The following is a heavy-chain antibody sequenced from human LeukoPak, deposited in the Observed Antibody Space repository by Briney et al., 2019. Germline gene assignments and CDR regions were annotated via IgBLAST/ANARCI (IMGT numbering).Heavy chain of an antibody. CDR3: ARALPWFGELPPDC. CDR2: INSDGSST. V-gene: IGHV3-74*01. CDR1: GFTLSSYW. Sequence: GGSLRLSCAASGFTLSSYWMHWVRQAPGKGLVWVSRINSDGSSTSYADSVKGRFTISRDNAKNTLYLQMNSLRAEDTAVYYCARALPWFGELPPDCWGQGTLVTVSS. D-gene: IGHD3-10*01. J-gene: IGHJ4*02.